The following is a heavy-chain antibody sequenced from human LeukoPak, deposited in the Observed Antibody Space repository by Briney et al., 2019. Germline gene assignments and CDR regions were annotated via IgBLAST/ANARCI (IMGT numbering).Heavy chain of an antibody. CDR1: GYTFTSYG. D-gene: IGHD4-17*01. CDR3: ARHDYGDSHFDY. Sequence: ASVTVSCKASGYTFTSYGISWVRQAPGQGLEWMGWISAYNGNTNYAQKLQGRVTMTTDTSTSTAYMELRSLRSDDTAVYYCARHDYGDSHFDYWGQGTLVTVSS. J-gene: IGHJ4*02. V-gene: IGHV1-18*04. CDR2: ISAYNGNT.